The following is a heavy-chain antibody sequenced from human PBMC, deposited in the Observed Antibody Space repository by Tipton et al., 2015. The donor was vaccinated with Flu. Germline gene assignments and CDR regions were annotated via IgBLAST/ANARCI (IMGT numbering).Heavy chain of an antibody. V-gene: IGHV4-34*01. CDR1: GGSFSGYY. D-gene: IGHD3-3*01. CDR2: INHSGST. Sequence: TLSLTCAVYGGSFSGYYWSWIRQPPGKGLEWIGEINHSGSTNYNPSLKSRVTISVDTSKNQFSLKLSSVTAADTAVYYCARFSLWSRPYYCYGMDVWGQGTTVTVSS. CDR3: ARFSLWSRPYYCYGMDV. J-gene: IGHJ6*02.